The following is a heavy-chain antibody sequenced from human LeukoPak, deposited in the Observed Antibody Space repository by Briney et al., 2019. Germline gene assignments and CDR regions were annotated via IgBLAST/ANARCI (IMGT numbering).Heavy chain of an antibody. CDR3: AREAKTRPAATDPFDY. V-gene: IGHV4-4*07. J-gene: IGHJ4*02. D-gene: IGHD2-2*01. Sequence: SETLSLTCTVSGGSISSYYWSWIRQPAGKGLEWIGRIYTSGSTNYNPSLKSRVTMSVDTSKNQFSLKLSSVTAADSAVYYCAREAKTRPAATDPFDYWGQGTLVTVSS. CDR1: GGSISSYY. CDR2: IYTSGST.